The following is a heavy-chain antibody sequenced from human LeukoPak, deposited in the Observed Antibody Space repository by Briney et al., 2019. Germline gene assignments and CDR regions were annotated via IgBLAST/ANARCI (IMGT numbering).Heavy chain of an antibody. CDR3: ARDAGYNYGLPFDY. CDR1: GGTFSSYA. V-gene: IGHV1-69*05. D-gene: IGHD1-20*01. Sequence: SVKVPCKASGGTFSSYAVSWVRQAPGQGLEWMGRLIPIFGTAKYAQKFQGRVTITTDESTSTAYMELSSLRSEDTAVYYCARDAGYNYGLPFDYWGQGTLVTVSS. J-gene: IGHJ4*02. CDR2: LIPIFGTA.